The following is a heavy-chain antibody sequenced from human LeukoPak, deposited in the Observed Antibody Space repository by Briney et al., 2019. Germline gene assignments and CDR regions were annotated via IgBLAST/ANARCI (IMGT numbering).Heavy chain of an antibody. D-gene: IGHD3-10*01. CDR1: GYTFTGYY. CDR3: AIFSGNYYKDYFDY. Sequence: ASVKVSCKASGYTFTGYYMRWVRQAPGQGLEWMGWINPNSGGTNYAQKFQGRVTMTRDTSISTAYMELSRLRSDDTAVYYCAIFSGNYYKDYFDYWGQGTLVTVSS. V-gene: IGHV1-2*02. CDR2: INPNSGGT. J-gene: IGHJ4*02.